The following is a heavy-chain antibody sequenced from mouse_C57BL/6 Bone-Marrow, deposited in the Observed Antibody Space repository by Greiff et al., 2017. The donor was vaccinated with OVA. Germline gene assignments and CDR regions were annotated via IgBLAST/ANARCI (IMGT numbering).Heavy chain of an antibody. Sequence: EVKVVESGEGLVKPGGSLKLSCAASGFTFSSYAMSWVRQTPEKRPEWVAYISSGGDYIYYADTVKGRFTISRDNARNTLYLQMSSLKSEDTAMYYCTREVYYSKDYWGQGTTLTVSS. CDR2: ISSGGDYI. D-gene: IGHD2-5*01. CDR1: GFTFSSYA. V-gene: IGHV5-9-1*02. J-gene: IGHJ2*01. CDR3: TREVYYSKDY.